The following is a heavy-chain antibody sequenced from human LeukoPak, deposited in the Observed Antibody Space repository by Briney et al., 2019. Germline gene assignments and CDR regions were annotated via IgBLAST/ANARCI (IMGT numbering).Heavy chain of an antibody. CDR1: GFTFGDYA. V-gene: IGHV3-49*04. CDR2: IRSKAYGGTT. J-gene: IGHJ3*02. Sequence: GSLRLSCTASGFTFGDYAMSWVRQAPGKGLEWVGFIRSKAYGGTTEYAASVKGRFTISRDDSKSIAYLQMNSLKTEDTAVYYCTREGAAGGWYRDAFDIWGQGTMVTVSS. D-gene: IGHD6-19*01. CDR3: TREGAAGGWYRDAFDI.